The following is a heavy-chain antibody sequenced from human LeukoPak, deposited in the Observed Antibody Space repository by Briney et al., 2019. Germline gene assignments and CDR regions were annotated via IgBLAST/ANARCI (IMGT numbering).Heavy chain of an antibody. Sequence: GASVKVSCKASGYTFTSYYMHWVRQAPGQGLEWMGIINPSGGSTSYAQKFQGRVTLTRDMSTSTVYMELSSLRSEDTAVYYCARLDYGGNFDDAFDIWGQGTMVTVSS. CDR3: ARLDYGGNFDDAFDI. CDR2: INPSGGST. CDR1: GYTFTSYY. D-gene: IGHD4-23*01. V-gene: IGHV1-46*01. J-gene: IGHJ3*02.